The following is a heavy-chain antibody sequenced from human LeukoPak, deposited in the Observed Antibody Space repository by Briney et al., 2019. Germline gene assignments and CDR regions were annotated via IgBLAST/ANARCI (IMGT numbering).Heavy chain of an antibody. CDR1: GYSLSSGYY. CDR3: AREGDSSSVGWFDP. CDR2: IYHSGKT. D-gene: IGHD6-13*01. V-gene: IGHV4-38-2*02. Sequence: PSETLSLTCTVSGYSLSSGYYWGWSRQPPGKGLEWIGSIYHSGKTYYNPSLKSPVTISVDTSKNQFSLKLSSVTAADTAVYYCAREGDSSSVGWFDPWGQGTLVTVSS. J-gene: IGHJ5*02.